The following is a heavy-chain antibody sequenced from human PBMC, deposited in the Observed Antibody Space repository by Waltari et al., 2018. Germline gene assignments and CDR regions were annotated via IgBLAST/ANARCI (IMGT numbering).Heavy chain of an antibody. Sequence: EVQLLESGGGLVQPGGSLRLSCAASGFTFSSYAMSWVRQAPGKGLEWVSVIYSGGSTDYAESVSGRLTISDDNSKNTRYLQMNSQRAEDTAVYYCAKDRKYSSSSWPDAFDIWGQGTMVTVSS. CDR3: AKDRKYSSSSWPDAFDI. CDR2: IYSGGST. J-gene: IGHJ3*02. V-gene: IGHV3-23*03. D-gene: IGHD6-6*01. CDR1: GFTFSSYA.